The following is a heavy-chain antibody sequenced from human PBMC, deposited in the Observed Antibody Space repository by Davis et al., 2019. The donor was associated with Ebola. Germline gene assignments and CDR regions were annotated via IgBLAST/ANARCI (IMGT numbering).Heavy chain of an antibody. CDR1: GARVSSNSAA. V-gene: IGHV6-1*01. CDR2: TYYNSKWYS. J-gene: IGHJ4*02. Sequence: HSQTLSLTCAISGARVSSNSAAWNWIRLSPSRGLEWLGRTYYNSKWYSDYAVSVKSRITINPDTSKNQFSLHLNSVTPEDTAVYYCAGLPWNSKSFDYWGQGTLVTVSS. D-gene: IGHD1-7*01. CDR3: AGLPWNSKSFDY.